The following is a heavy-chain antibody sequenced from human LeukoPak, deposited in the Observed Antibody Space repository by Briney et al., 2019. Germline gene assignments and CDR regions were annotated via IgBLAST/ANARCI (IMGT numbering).Heavy chain of an antibody. CDR1: GGTFSSYA. V-gene: IGHV1-69*04. CDR3: ARDRRITIFGVVIRPLDAFDI. Sequence: GASVKVSCKASGGTFSSYAISWVRQAPGQGLEWMGRIIPILGIANYAQKFQGRVTITADKSTSTAYMELSSLRSEDTAVYYCARDRRITIFGVVIRPLDAFDIWGQGTMVTVSS. D-gene: IGHD3-3*01. J-gene: IGHJ3*02. CDR2: IIPILGIA.